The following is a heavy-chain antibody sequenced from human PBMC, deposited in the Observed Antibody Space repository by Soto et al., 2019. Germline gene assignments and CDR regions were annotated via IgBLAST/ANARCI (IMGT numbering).Heavy chain of an antibody. D-gene: IGHD4-17*01. J-gene: IGHJ4*02. CDR2: ISGSGGST. Sequence: EVQLLESGGGLVQPGGSLRLSCAASGFTFSSYAMSWVRQAPGKGLEWVSAISGSGGSTYYADSVKVRFTITRENSKETVCLQIDSLGAEDTAVDYCVKVHGDYDPYCGYWGQGTLVTVAA. CDR3: VKVHGDYDPYCGY. V-gene: IGHV3-23*01. CDR1: GFTFSSYA.